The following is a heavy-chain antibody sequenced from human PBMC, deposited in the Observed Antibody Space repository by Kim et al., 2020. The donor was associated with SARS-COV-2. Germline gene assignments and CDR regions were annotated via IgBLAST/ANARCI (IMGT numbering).Heavy chain of an antibody. CDR3: AALRIAAAGTPTGGMDV. CDR1: GFTFSSYA. V-gene: IGHV3-30*04. J-gene: IGHJ6*02. CDR2: ISYDGSNK. Sequence: GGSLRLSCAASGFTFSSYAMHWVRQAPGKGLEWVAVISYDGSNKYYADSVKGRFTISRDNSKNTLYLQMNSLRAEDTAVYYCAALRIAAAGTPTGGMDVWGQGTTVTVSS. D-gene: IGHD6-13*01.